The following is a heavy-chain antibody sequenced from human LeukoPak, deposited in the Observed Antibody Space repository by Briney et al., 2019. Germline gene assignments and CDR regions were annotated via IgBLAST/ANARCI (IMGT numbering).Heavy chain of an antibody. Sequence: PGGSLRLSCAASGFTFSDYYMSWIRQAPGKGLEWVSYISSSGSTIYYADSVKGRFTISRDNAKNSLYLQMNSLRAEDTAVYYCARGAFTIFGVVITTQRFDYWGQGTLVTVSS. J-gene: IGHJ4*02. V-gene: IGHV3-11*01. CDR3: ARGAFTIFGVVITTQRFDY. CDR2: ISSSGSTI. D-gene: IGHD3-3*01. CDR1: GFTFSDYY.